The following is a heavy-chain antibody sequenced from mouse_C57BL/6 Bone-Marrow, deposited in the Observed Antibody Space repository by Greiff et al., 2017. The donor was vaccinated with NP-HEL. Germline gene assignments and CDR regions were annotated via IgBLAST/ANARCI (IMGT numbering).Heavy chain of an antibody. V-gene: IGHV1-26*01. J-gene: IGHJ4*01. CDR1: GYTFTDYY. D-gene: IGHD2-1*01. CDR3: ARDSTLDYDAMDY. CDR2: INPNNGGT. Sequence: VQLQQSGPELVKPGASVKISCKASGYTFTDYYMNWVKQSHGKSLEWIGDINPNNGGTSYNQKFKGKATLTVDKSSSTACMELRSLTSEDSAVYYCARDSTLDYDAMDYWGQGTSVTVSS.